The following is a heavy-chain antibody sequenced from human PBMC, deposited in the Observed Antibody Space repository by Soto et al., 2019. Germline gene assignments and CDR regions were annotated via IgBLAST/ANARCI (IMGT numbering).Heavy chain of an antibody. V-gene: IGHV4-59*01. J-gene: IGHJ6*02. CDR1: GGSISSYY. CDR2: IYYSGST. D-gene: IGHD5-12*01. Sequence: SETLSLTCTVSGGSISSYYWSWIRQPPGKGLEWIGYIYYSGSTNYNPSLKSRVTISVDTSKNQFSLKLSSVTAADTAVYYCARAGRGYSGYDYYYYGMDVWGQGTTVTVSS. CDR3: ARAGRGYSGYDYYYYGMDV.